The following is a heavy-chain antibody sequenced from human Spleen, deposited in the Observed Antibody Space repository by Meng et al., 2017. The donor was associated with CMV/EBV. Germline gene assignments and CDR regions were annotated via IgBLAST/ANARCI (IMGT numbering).Heavy chain of an antibody. CDR1: GGTFSSYA. Sequence: SVKVSCKASGGTFSSYAISWVRQAPGQGLEWMGGNIPVFDTPVYAQKFQGRVSMTTDESTSTAYMELSSLRSEDTAVYYCARDGAEGAFDIWGQGTMVTVSS. V-gene: IGHV1-69*05. J-gene: IGHJ3*02. CDR3: ARDGAEGAFDI. D-gene: IGHD3-10*01. CDR2: NIPVFDTP.